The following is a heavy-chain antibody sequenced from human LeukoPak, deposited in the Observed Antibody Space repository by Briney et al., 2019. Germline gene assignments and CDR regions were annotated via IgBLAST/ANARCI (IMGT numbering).Heavy chain of an antibody. V-gene: IGHV3-30*03. CDR1: GFTFSSYA. CDR3: AGQWLSRKVSHYFDY. D-gene: IGHD6-19*01. CDR2: ISHDESNK. J-gene: IGHJ4*02. Sequence: GGSLRLSCAASGFTFSSYAMHWVRQAPGKGLEWVAAISHDESNKNYADSVKGRFTISRDNSKNTLYLQMNSLRAEDTAVYYCAGQWLSRKVSHYFDYWGQGTQVTVSS.